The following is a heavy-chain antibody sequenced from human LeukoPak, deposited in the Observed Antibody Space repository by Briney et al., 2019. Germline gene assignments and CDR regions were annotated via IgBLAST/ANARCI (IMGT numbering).Heavy chain of an antibody. Sequence: PSETLSLTCSVSGGSISNNYWGWIRQPPGRGLEWIGSIYYSGSTYYNPSLKSRVTISVDTSKNQFSLKLNSVTATDTAVYYCARDVCSSTSCSTDYWGQGTLVTVSS. V-gene: IGHV4-39*02. CDR2: IYYSGST. CDR3: ARDVCSSTSCSTDY. CDR1: GGSISNNY. J-gene: IGHJ4*02. D-gene: IGHD2-2*01.